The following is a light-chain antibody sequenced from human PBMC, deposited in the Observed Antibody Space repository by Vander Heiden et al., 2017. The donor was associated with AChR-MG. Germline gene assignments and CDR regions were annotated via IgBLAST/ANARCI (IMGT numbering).Light chain of an antibody. CDR2: AAS. CDR1: QGINFY. CDR3: QQYKDYPLT. Sequence: DIQMTQSPTSLSASVGDSVTITCRASQGINFYLAWFQQIPGKAPKSLIYAASTLRSGVPSKFSGSGSGTDFTLTISSLQPEDAATYYCQQYKDYPLTFGGGTKIEIK. V-gene: IGKV1-16*02. J-gene: IGKJ4*01.